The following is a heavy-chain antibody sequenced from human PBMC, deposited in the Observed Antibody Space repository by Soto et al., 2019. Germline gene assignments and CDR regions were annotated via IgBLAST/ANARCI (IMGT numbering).Heavy chain of an antibody. CDR1: GFTFSSYG. CDR3: AKESIQLWPLGYYGMDV. V-gene: IGHV3-30*18. J-gene: IGHJ6*02. D-gene: IGHD5-18*01. Sequence: GGSLRLSCAASGFTFSSYGMHWVRQAPGKGLEWVAVISYDGSNKYYADSVKGRFTISRDNSKNTLYLQMNSLRAEDTAVYYCAKESIQLWPLGYYGMDVWGQGTTVTVSS. CDR2: ISYDGSNK.